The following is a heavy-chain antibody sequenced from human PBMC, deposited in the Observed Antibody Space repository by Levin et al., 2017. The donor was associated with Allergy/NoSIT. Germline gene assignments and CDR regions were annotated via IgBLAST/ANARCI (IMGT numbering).Heavy chain of an antibody. D-gene: IGHD4-17*01. V-gene: IGHV1-8*01. CDR3: ARLDGDYAYYYGMDV. J-gene: IGHJ6*02. CDR1: GYTFTSSD. Sequence: SCKASGYTFTSSDINWVRQATGQGLEWMGWMNPNSGNTGYAQKFQGRVTMTRNTSISTAYMELSSLRSEDTAVYYCARLDGDYAYYYGMDVWGQGTTVTVSS. CDR2: MNPNSGNT.